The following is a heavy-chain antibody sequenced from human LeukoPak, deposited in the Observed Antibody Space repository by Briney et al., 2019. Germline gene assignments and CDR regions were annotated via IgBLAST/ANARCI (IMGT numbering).Heavy chain of an antibody. CDR3: RGTPSNFDY. Sequence: PSETLSLTCAVYGGSFSGYYWSWIRQPPGKGLEWIGEINHSGSTNYNPSLKSRVTISVDTSKNQFSLKLSSVTAADTAVYYCRGTPSNFDYWGQGTLVTVSS. V-gene: IGHV4-34*01. CDR1: GGSFSGYY. J-gene: IGHJ4*02. CDR2: INHSGST. D-gene: IGHD3-16*01.